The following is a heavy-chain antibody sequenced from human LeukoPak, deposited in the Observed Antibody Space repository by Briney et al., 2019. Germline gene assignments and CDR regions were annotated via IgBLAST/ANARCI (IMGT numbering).Heavy chain of an antibody. J-gene: IGHJ6*02. Sequence: AASVTVSCKASGYTFTGYYMHWVRQAPGQGLEWMGWINPNSGGTNYAQKFQGRVTMTRDTSISTAYMELSGLRSDDTAVCYCARDLVESATGDLYGMDVWGQGTTVTVSS. CDR2: INPNSGGT. V-gene: IGHV1-2*02. CDR1: GYTFTGYY. CDR3: ARDLVESATGDLYGMDV. D-gene: IGHD7-27*01.